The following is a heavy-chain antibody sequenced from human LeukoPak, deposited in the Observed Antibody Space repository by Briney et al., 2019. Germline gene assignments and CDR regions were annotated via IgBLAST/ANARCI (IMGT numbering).Heavy chain of an antibody. D-gene: IGHD4-4*01. CDR2: MYHYGGT. Sequence: SETLSLTCSVSGGSINSDYWNWIRQPPGKGLEWIGYMYHYGGTNYNPSLKSRVTTSIDKPKKQFSLKLISVTAADTAIYYCARVGGMTTVNNAAFDIWGQGTMVTVSS. V-gene: IGHV4-59*01. J-gene: IGHJ3*02. CDR1: GGSINSDY. CDR3: ARVGGMTTVNNAAFDI.